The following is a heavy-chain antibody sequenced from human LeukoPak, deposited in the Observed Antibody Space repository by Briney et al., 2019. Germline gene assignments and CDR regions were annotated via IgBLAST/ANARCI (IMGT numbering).Heavy chain of an antibody. CDR3: AKEGEEITSSSYMDV. V-gene: IGHV3-66*01. CDR1: GFTVSSNY. D-gene: IGHD6-6*01. J-gene: IGHJ6*03. Sequence: GGSLRLSCAASGFTVSSNYMSWVRPAPGKGLEWVSVIYSGGSTYYADSAKGRFTISRDNSKNTLYLQRNSLRAEDTTVYYCAKEGEEITSSSYMDVWGKGTTVTVSS. CDR2: IYSGGST.